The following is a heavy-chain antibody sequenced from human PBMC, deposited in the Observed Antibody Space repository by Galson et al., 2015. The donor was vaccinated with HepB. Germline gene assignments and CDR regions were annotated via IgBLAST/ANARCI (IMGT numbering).Heavy chain of an antibody. D-gene: IGHD3-10*01. CDR2: IYYSGTT. Sequence: ETLSLTCTVSGGSISSNSYYVGWIRQPPGKGLEWIGSIYYSGTTCYNPSLKSPVTITVDTSKNQFSLKLSSVTAADTSVYSCACYASGSYYKGVDYWGQGTLVAVSS. V-gene: IGHV4-39*01. CDR3: ACYASGSYYKGVDY. J-gene: IGHJ4*02. CDR1: GGSISSNSYY.